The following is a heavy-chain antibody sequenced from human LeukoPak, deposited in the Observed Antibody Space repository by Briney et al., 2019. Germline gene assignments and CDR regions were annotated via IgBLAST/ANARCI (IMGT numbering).Heavy chain of an antibody. CDR1: GGSISSYY. CDR2: INYRGAT. D-gene: IGHD2-15*01. V-gene: IGHV4-59*06. Sequence: SETLSLTCTVSGGSISSYYWSWIRQPPGKGLEYIGYINYRGATAYNPSLKSRTTISVDTSNNQFSLRLSSVTAADTAVYYCARAPLGFCSGGTCKRYFDYWGQGTLVTVSS. J-gene: IGHJ4*02. CDR3: ARAPLGFCSGGTCKRYFDY.